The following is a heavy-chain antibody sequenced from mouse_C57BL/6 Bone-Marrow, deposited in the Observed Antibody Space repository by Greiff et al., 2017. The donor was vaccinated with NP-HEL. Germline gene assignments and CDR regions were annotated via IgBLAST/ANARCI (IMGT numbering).Heavy chain of an antibody. V-gene: IGHV14-3*01. Sequence: DVQLVESVAELVRPGASVKLSCTASGFNIKNTYMHWVKQRPEQGLEWIGRIDPANGNTKYAPKFQGKATITADTSSNTAYLQLSSLTSEDTAIYYCARGRETAYGSSPLAYWGQGTLVTVSA. CDR3: ARGRETAYGSSPLAY. CDR1: GFNIKNTY. D-gene: IGHD1-1*01. CDR2: IDPANGNT. J-gene: IGHJ3*01.